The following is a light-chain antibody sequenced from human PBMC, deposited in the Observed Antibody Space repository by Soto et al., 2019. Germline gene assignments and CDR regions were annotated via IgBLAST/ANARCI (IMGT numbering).Light chain of an antibody. Sequence: PGQSITISCTGTSSDVGIYNLVSWYQQHPGKDPKLMISEVTKRPSGVSNRFSGSKSGNAASLTISGLQAEDESDYYCCSYAGTSYVFGTGTKVTVL. CDR1: SSDVGIYNL. V-gene: IGLV2-23*02. CDR2: EVT. J-gene: IGLJ1*01. CDR3: CSYAGTSYV.